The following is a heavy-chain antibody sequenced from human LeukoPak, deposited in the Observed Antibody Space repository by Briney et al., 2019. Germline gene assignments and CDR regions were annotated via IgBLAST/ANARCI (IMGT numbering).Heavy chain of an antibody. CDR1: GFTFSNYG. CDR2: LSFDETNK. CDR3: AKGGGTGYSSSWYSN. D-gene: IGHD6-13*01. V-gene: IGHV3-30*18. Sequence: GGSLRLSWAASGFTFSNYGMHWVRQAPGKGLEWVAVLSFDETNKYYADSVKGRFTISRDNSKNTLYLQMNSLRSEDTAVYYCAKGGGTGYSSSWYSNWGQGTLVTVSS. J-gene: IGHJ4*02.